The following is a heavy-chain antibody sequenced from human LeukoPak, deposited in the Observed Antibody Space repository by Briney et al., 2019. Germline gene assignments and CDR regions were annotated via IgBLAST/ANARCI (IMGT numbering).Heavy chain of an antibody. CDR3: AREADTYYYDSSGYTREYYFDY. D-gene: IGHD3-22*01. CDR1: GFTFSSYA. V-gene: IGHV3-30-3*01. CDR2: ISYDGSNK. Sequence: GGSLRLSCAASGFTFSSYAMHWVRQAPGKGLEWVAVISYDGSNKYYADSVKGRFTISRDNSKNTLYLQMYSLRAEDTAVYYCAREADTYYYDSSGYTREYYFDYWGQGTLVTVSS. J-gene: IGHJ4*02.